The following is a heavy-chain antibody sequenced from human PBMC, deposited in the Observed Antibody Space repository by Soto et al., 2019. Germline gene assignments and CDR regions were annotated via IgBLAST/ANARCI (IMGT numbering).Heavy chain of an antibody. CDR2: INPNGGAT. V-gene: IGHV1-46*01. CDR3: ARSLTEFDY. Sequence: QVRLVQSGAEVRKPGASVKLSCKASGYTFTTYYIHWVRQAPGQGLEWMGIINPNGGATSYAQNFQGRVTMTGYTSTNTVYMEMSSLRSDDTAMYYSARSLTEFDYWGPGTPVTVSS. D-gene: IGHD7-27*01. CDR1: GYTFTTYY. J-gene: IGHJ4*02.